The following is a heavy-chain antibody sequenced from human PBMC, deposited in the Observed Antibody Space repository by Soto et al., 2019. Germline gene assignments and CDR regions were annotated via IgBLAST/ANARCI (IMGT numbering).Heavy chain of an antibody. Sequence: PGESLKISCKGSGYSFTSYWIGWVRQMPGKSLEWMGIIYPGDSDTRYSPSFQGQVTISADKSISTAYLQWSSLKASDTAMYYCARSGRGYCSGGSCSTYFDYWGQGTLVTVSS. V-gene: IGHV5-51*01. CDR1: GYSFTSYW. J-gene: IGHJ4*02. CDR3: ARSGRGYCSGGSCSTYFDY. CDR2: IYPGDSDT. D-gene: IGHD2-15*01.